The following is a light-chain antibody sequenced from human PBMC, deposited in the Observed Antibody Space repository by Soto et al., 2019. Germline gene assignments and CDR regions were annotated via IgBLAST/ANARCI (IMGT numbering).Light chain of an antibody. CDR1: QSVSSSY. CDR3: QQYGSSHPWT. V-gene: IGKV3-20*01. J-gene: IGKJ1*01. CDR2: GAS. Sequence: EIVLTQSPGTLSLSPGERATLSCRASQSVSSSYLAWYQQKPGQAPRLLIYGASSRATGIPDWLSGSGSGTDFTLTISRLEPEDLAVYYCQQYGSSHPWTFGQGTKVEIK.